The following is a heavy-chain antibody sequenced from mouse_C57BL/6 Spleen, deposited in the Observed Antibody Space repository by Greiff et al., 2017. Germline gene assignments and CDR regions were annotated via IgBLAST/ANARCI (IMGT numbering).Heavy chain of an antibody. Sequence: QVQLQQPGAELVKPGASVKMSCKASGYTFTSYWITWVKQRPGQGLEWIGDIYPGSGSTNYNEKFKSKATLTLDTSSSTAYMQLSSLTSEDSAVYYCARSDDYEGYAMDYWGQGTSVTVSS. D-gene: IGHD2-4*01. CDR1: GYTFTSYW. CDR2: IYPGSGST. J-gene: IGHJ4*01. V-gene: IGHV1-55*01. CDR3: ARSDDYEGYAMDY.